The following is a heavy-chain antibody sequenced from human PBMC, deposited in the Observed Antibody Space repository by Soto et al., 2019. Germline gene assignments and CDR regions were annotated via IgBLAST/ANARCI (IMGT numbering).Heavy chain of an antibody. J-gene: IGHJ4*02. Sequence: QVQLVQSGAEVKKPGSSVKVSCKASGGTFSSYAISWVRQAPGQGLEWMGGIIPIFGTANYAQKFQGRVTITADESTSTAYMELSSLTSEDTAVYYCISVPTKAYAIDYWGQGTLVTVSS. CDR1: GGTFSSYA. V-gene: IGHV1-69*12. D-gene: IGHD2-2*01. CDR2: IIPIFGTA. CDR3: ISVPTKAYAIDY.